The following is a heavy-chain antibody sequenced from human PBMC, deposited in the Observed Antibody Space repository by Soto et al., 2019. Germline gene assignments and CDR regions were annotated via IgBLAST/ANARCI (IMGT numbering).Heavy chain of an antibody. J-gene: IGHJ4*02. Sequence: SETLSLTCTVSGGSISSGGYYWSWIRQHPGKGLEWIGYIYYSGSTYYNPSLKSRVTISVDTSKNQFSLKLSSVTAADTAVYYCASIAAPRTYCGGDCYSDYWGQGTLVTVSS. CDR2: IYYSGST. V-gene: IGHV4-31*03. CDR3: ASIAAPRTYCGGDCYSDY. D-gene: IGHD2-21*02. CDR1: GGSISSGGYY.